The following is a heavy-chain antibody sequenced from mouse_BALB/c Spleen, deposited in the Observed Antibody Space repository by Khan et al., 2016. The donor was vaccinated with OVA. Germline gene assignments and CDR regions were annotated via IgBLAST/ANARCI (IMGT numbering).Heavy chain of an antibody. CDR1: GYSITSDYA. D-gene: IGHD2-10*02. CDR2: ISYSGNT. Sequence: DVQLVESGPGLVKPSQSLSLTCTVTGYSITSDYAWNWIRQFPGNKLEWMGFISYSGNTKYNPSLKSRISVTRDPSKNQFFLQLNSVTTEDTATYYCARVYGGDFDYWGQGTTLTVSS. J-gene: IGHJ2*01. CDR3: ARVYGGDFDY. V-gene: IGHV3-2*02.